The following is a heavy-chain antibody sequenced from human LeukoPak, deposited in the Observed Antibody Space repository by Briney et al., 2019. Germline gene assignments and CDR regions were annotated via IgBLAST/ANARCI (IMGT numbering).Heavy chain of an antibody. J-gene: IGHJ6*03. Sequence: ASVKVSCKASGYTFTGYYMHWVRQAPGQGLEWMGWINPNSGGTNYAQKFQGRVTMTRDTSISTAYMELSRLRSDDTAVYYCARDWYYYDSSGYYYDDYYYYMDVWGKGTTVTVSS. V-gene: IGHV1-2*02. CDR1: GYTFTGYY. CDR2: INPNSGGT. D-gene: IGHD3-22*01. CDR3: ARDWYYYDSSGYYYDDYYYYMDV.